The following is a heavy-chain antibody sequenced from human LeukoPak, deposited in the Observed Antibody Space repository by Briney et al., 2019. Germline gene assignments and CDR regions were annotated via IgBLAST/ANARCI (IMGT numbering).Heavy chain of an antibody. J-gene: IGHJ4*02. D-gene: IGHD5-12*01. CDR3: VKGSYRGYEFDY. V-gene: IGHV3-23*01. CDR1: GFTFSSYW. CDR2: INESGGVT. Sequence: PGRSLRLSCAASGFTFSSYWMHWVRQAPGKGLEWVAGINESGGVTYYADSVKGRFIISRDKSKSTLYLQMNSLRAEDTAVYYCVKGSYRGYEFDYWGQGTLVTVSS.